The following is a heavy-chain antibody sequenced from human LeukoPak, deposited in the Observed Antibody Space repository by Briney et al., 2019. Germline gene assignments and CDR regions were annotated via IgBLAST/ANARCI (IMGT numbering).Heavy chain of an antibody. Sequence: GGSLRLSCAASGFTFSSYSMNWVRQAPGKGLEWVSSISSSSSYIYYADSVKGRFTISRDNAKNSLYLQMNSLRAEDTAVYYCARGPISGWSADYWGQGTLVTVSS. CDR2: ISSSSSYI. V-gene: IGHV3-21*01. CDR1: GFTFSSYS. D-gene: IGHD6-19*01. CDR3: ARGPISGWSADY. J-gene: IGHJ4*02.